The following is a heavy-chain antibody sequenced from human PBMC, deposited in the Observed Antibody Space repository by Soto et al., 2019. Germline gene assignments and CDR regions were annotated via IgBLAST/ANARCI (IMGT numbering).Heavy chain of an antibody. D-gene: IGHD6-13*01. Sequence: EVQLLESGGGLVQPGGSLRLSCAASGFTFSSYAMNWVRQGPGKGLEWVSVISGRGGSTSYADSVKGRFTISRDNSKNTLSLQMSSLRTEDTAVYYCAKGYSRGWYSFDYCCQGTLVTVSS. CDR2: ISGRGGST. V-gene: IGHV3-23*01. CDR1: GFTFSSYA. J-gene: IGHJ4*02. CDR3: AKGYSRGWYSFDY.